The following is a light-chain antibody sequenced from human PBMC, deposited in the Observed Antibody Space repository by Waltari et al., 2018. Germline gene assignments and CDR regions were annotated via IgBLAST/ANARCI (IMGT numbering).Light chain of an antibody. CDR2: KAS. CDR3: QHFITYPRT. CDR1: QSISPW. Sequence: DIQMTQSPPTLSASVEDRVTITCRASQSISPWLAWYQQKPGKAPKLLISKASSLESGVPSRFSGSGSGTLFTLTISSLQSDDFATYYCQHFITYPRTFGQGTKVEIK. J-gene: IGKJ1*01. V-gene: IGKV1-5*03.